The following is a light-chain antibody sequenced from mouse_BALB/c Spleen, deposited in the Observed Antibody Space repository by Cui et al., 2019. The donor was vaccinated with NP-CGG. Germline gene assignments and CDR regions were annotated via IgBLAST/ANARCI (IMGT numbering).Light chain of an antibody. CDR3: ALWYSNHWV. CDR1: TGAVTTSNY. Sequence: AVLTQDPALPHYPVEPFPLPFRSITGAVTTSNYANWVQEKPDHLFTGVIGGTKHRPPGVPARFSGSLNGDKAALTITGGQTEDEAIYFCALWYSNHWVFGGGTKLTVL. J-gene: IGLJ1*01. CDR2: GTK. V-gene: IGLV1*01.